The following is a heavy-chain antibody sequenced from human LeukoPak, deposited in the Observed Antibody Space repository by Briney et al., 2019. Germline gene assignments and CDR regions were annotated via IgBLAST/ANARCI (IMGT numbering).Heavy chain of an antibody. V-gene: IGHV4-39*07. CDR3: ARLSSSWYEEADY. J-gene: IGHJ4*02. CDR1: GGSISSSSYY. Sequence: SETLSLTCTVSGGSISSSSYYWGWIRQPPGKGLEWIGSIYYSGSTYYNPSLKSRVTISVDTSKNQFSLKLSSVTAADTAVYYCARLSSSWYEEADYWGQGTLVIVSS. D-gene: IGHD6-13*01. CDR2: IYYSGST.